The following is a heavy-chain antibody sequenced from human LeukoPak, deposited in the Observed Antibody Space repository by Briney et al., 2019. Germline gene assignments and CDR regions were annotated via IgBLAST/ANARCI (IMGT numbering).Heavy chain of an antibody. D-gene: IGHD2-2*01. CDR2: IYYSGST. Sequence: SETLSLTCTVSVGSISSGDYYWSWIRQPPGKGLEWIGYIYYSGSTYYNPSLKSRVTISVDTSKNQFSLKLSSVTAADTAVYYCARLIVVPAARGYYYYMDVWGKGTTVTVSS. J-gene: IGHJ6*03. CDR1: VGSISSGDYY. V-gene: IGHV4-30-4*08. CDR3: ARLIVVPAARGYYYYMDV.